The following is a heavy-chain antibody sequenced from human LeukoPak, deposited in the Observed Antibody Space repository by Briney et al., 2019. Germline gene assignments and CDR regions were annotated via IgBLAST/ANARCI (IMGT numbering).Heavy chain of an antibody. CDR3: ARGSMEETPYSSGCHT. CDR1: GGSISSSSYY. V-gene: IGHV4-39*01. D-gene: IGHD6-19*01. Sequence: SETLSLTCTVSGGSISSSSYYWGWIRQPPGKGLEWIGSIYYSGSTYYNPSLKSRVTISVDTSKNQFSLKLSSVTAADTAVYYCARGSMEETPYSSGCHTWGQGTLVTVSS. J-gene: IGHJ4*02. CDR2: IYYSGST.